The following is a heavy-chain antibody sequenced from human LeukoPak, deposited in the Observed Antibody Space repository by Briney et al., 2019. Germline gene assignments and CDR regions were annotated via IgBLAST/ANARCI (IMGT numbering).Heavy chain of an antibody. CDR2: ISAGGYPI. V-gene: IGHV3-48*03. CDR1: GFTVSSNE. Sequence: PGGSLRLSCAASGFTVSSNEMSWVRQAPGKGLEWLSFISAGGYPIYYADSVRGRFTISRDTAKNSLYLQMNSLRVEDTAVYYCVMTAGPPTDHWGQGALVTVSS. J-gene: IGHJ4*01. CDR3: VMTAGPPTDH.